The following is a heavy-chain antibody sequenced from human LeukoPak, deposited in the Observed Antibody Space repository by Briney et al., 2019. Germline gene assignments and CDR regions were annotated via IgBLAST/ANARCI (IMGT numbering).Heavy chain of an antibody. CDR3: ARGRYLTTGGGAAAGFLDY. CDR2: IYYSGST. J-gene: IGHJ4*02. D-gene: IGHD6-13*01. Sequence: AETLSLTCTVSGGSINSYYWSWIRQPPGKGLEWIGYIYYSGSTNYNPSLKSRVTISVDTSQKQFSLRLSSVTAADTAVYYCARGRYLTTGGGAAAGFLDYWGQGTLVTVSS. CDR1: GGSINSYY. V-gene: IGHV4-59*12.